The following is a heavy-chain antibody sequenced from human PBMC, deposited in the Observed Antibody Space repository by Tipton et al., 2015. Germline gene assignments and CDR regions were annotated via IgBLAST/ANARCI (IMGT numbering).Heavy chain of an antibody. J-gene: IGHJ4*02. Sequence: LRLSCSVSGYFISSGHYWAWIRQPPGKGLEWIGSLYFSGSTYYNPSLKSRVTISIDRFKNQFSLKLSSVTAADTAVYYCASPSLPHDRGDYYFQSWGQGSLVTVSS. CDR2: LYFSGST. D-gene: IGHD2-21*02. CDR3: ASPSLPHDRGDYYFQS. V-gene: IGHV4-38-2*02. CDR1: GYFISSGHY.